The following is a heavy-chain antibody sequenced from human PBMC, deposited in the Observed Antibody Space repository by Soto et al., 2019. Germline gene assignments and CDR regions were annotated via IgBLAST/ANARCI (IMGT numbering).Heavy chain of an antibody. CDR1: GGSISSSTYY. D-gene: IGHD3-22*01. CDR2: IYYSGRT. V-gene: IGHV4-39*01. J-gene: IGHJ3*01. CDR3: ARHSSLGSGYSP. Sequence: QLQLQESGPGLVKPSETLSLTCTVSGGSISSSTYYWGWIRQPPEKGLEWVGSIYYSGRTYYNPSLGSRVTISVDTSKNQFSLTMSFVTAADTAVYYCARHSSLGSGYSPWGQGTMVTVSP.